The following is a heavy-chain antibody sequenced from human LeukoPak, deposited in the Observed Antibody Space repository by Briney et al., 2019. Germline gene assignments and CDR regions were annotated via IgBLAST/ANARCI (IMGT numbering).Heavy chain of an antibody. D-gene: IGHD1-26*01. V-gene: IGHV4-59*01. Sequence: SETLSLTCTVSGGSISSYYWSWIRQPPGKGLEWIGYIYYSGSTSYNPSLKSRVTISVDTSENQSSLKLSSVTAADTAVYYCARVVGSYCFDYWGQGTLVTVSS. CDR3: ARVVGSYCFDY. CDR1: GGSISSYY. J-gene: IGHJ4*02. CDR2: IYYSGST.